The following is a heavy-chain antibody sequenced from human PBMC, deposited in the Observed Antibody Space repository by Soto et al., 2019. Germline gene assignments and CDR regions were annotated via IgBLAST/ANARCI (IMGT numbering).Heavy chain of an antibody. V-gene: IGHV3-33*01. Sequence: GGSLRLSCAASGFTFSSYGMHWVRQAPGKGLEWVAVIWYDGSNKYYADSVKGRFTISRDNSKNTLYLQMNSLRAEDTAVYYCARAGDQLSYYDSSGYYSDWGQGTLVTVSS. CDR1: GFTFSSYG. J-gene: IGHJ4*02. D-gene: IGHD3-22*01. CDR3: ARAGDQLSYYDSSGYYSD. CDR2: IWYDGSNK.